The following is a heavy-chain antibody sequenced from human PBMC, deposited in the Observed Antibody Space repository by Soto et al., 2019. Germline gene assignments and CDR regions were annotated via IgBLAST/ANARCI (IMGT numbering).Heavy chain of an antibody. J-gene: IGHJ4*02. CDR1: GYTFRSYA. V-gene: IGHV1-3*01. Sequence: ASVKVSCKASGYTFRSYAIHWVRQAPGQGLEWMGWIHAGNGNTKYSQSFQGRVTISRDTSATTAYMELNSLRSEDTAVYYCARGVAVIDYWGQGTLVTVSS. CDR2: IHAGNGNT. D-gene: IGHD2-15*01. CDR3: ARGVAVIDY.